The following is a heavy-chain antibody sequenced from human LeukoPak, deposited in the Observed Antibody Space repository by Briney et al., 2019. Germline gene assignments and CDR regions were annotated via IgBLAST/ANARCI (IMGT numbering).Heavy chain of an antibody. V-gene: IGHV1-2*02. CDR1: GYTFTGYY. Sequence: ASVKVSCKASGYTFTGYYIHWVRQAPGQGLEWMGWISPNSGGTNYAQKFQGRVTMTRDTSISTAYMELSRLRSDDTAVYYCARAGRYSSSWYTLTNWFDPWGQGTLVTVSS. J-gene: IGHJ5*02. CDR3: ARAGRYSSSWYTLTNWFDP. D-gene: IGHD6-13*01. CDR2: ISPNSGGT.